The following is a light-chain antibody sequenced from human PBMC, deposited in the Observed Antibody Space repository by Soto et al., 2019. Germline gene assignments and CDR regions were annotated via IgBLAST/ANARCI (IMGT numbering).Light chain of an antibody. V-gene: IGKV3-15*01. J-gene: IGKJ4*01. CDR1: QSVSSN. CDR3: QQYNSWPPLT. Sequence: EIVMTQSPATLSVSPGERATLSCRASQSVSSNLACYQQKPCQALSLLIYGASTSATGIPARFSGSGSGTEFTLTLICLQSEEFAVYYCQQYNSWPPLTFGGGTKVEIK. CDR2: GAS.